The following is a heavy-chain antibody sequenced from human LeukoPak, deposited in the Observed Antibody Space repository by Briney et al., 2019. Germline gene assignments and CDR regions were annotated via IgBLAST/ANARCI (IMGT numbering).Heavy chain of an antibody. V-gene: IGHV4-39*01. CDR2: ISSSGPT. J-gene: IGHJ4*02. CDR3: ARHRGWMQKWSPWDY. Sequence: SGTLSLTCVVSVGSIKSRGYYWGWIRQPPGKGLEWVGCISSSGPTYYNPSLKSRVTMSMETSKNQFTLKLRSVTAADAGVWYCARHRGWMQKWSPWDYWGQGILVTVSS. CDR1: VGSIKSRGYY. D-gene: IGHD2-8*01.